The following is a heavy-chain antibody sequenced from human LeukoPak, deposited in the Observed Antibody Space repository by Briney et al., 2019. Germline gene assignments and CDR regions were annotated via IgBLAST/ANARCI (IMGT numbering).Heavy chain of an antibody. CDR2: INHSGST. D-gene: IGHD2-15*01. CDR3: ARGVCSGGGCYGLFNY. V-gene: IGHV4-34*01. CDR1: GGSFSGNY. J-gene: IGHJ4*02. Sequence: SETLSLTCAVYGGSFSGNYWSWIRQPPGKGLEWIGEINHSGSTNYNPSLKSRVTISVDTSKNQFSLKLSSVTAADTAVYYCARGVCSGGGCYGLFNYWGQGTLVTVSS.